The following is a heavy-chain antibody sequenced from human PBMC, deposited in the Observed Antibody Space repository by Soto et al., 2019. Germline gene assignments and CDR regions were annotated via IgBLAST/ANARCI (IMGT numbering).Heavy chain of an antibody. CDR1: GFTFSDHY. Sequence: EVQLVESGGNLVQPGGSLRLSCAASGFTFSDHYMDWVRQAPGKGLEWVGRSRNKANSYTTEYAASVKGRFSFSRDDSKNSLYLQMNSLKTEDTAVYYCVRGSTVTPYYFAYWGQGTLVTVSS. CDR3: VRGSTVTPYYFAY. V-gene: IGHV3-72*01. CDR2: SRNKANSYTT. D-gene: IGHD4-17*01. J-gene: IGHJ4*02.